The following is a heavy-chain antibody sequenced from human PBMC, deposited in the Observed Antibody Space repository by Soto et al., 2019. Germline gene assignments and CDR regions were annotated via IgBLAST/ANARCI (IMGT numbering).Heavy chain of an antibody. Sequence: PGGSLRLSCAASGFTFSSYAMSWVRQAPGKGLEWVSAISGSGGSTYYADSVKGRFTISRDNSKNTLYLQMNSLRAEDTAVYYCAKDRAPGPLAVAGYFDYWGQGTLVTVSS. CDR3: AKDRAPGPLAVAGYFDY. V-gene: IGHV3-23*01. D-gene: IGHD6-19*01. J-gene: IGHJ4*02. CDR2: ISGSGGST. CDR1: GFTFSSYA.